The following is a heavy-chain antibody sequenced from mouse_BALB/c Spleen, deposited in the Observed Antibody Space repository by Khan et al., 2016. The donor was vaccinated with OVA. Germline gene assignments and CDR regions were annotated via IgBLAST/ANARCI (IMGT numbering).Heavy chain of an antibody. V-gene: IGHV3-2*02. CDR2: ISYSGST. J-gene: IGHJ2*01. CDR3: DRTARIKY. Sequence: VQLQQSGPGLVKPSQSLSLTCTVTGYSITSGYVWNWIRQFPGNKLEWMGYISYSGSTNYNPSLKSRISITRDTSNNQFFLQLNSVTTEDTATYYCDRTARIKYWGQGTTLTVSS. CDR1: GYSITSGYV. D-gene: IGHD1-2*01.